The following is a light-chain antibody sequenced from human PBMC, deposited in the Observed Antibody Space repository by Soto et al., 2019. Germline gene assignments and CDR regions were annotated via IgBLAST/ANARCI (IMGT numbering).Light chain of an antibody. CDR2: DVS. CDR1: SGDIGDYNY. Sequence: QSALTQPASVSGSPGQSITISCVGTSGDIGDYNYASWYQQHPGKVPKVIIDDVSKRPSGVSYRSSGTKSGNTASLTVSGLQSEDQAANYCCSYPKSRTFIFRTETKVTVL. V-gene: IGLV2-14*01. CDR3: CSYPKSRTFI. J-gene: IGLJ1*01.